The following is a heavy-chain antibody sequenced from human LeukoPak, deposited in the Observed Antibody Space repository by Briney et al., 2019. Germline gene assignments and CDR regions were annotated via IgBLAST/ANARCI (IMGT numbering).Heavy chain of an antibody. CDR2: ISWNSGSI. V-gene: IGHV3-9*01. D-gene: IGHD3-22*01. CDR1: GFTFDDYA. J-gene: IGHJ4*02. CDR3: AKDMGPYYYDSSGYPERYFDY. Sequence: GRSLRLPCAASGFTFDDYAMPWVRQAPGKGLEWVSGISWNSGSIGYADSVKGRFTISRDNAKNSLYLQMNSLRAEDTALYYCAKDMGPYYYDSSGYPERYFDYWGQGTLVTVSS.